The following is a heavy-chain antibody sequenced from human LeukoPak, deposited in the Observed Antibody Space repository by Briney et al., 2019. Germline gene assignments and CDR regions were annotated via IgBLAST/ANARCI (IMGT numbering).Heavy chain of an antibody. V-gene: IGHV4-34*01. CDR2: INHSGST. CDR3: ARGRTTETTFYYYYDGMDV. D-gene: IGHD4-11*01. J-gene: IGHJ6*02. Sequence: PSETLSLTCAVYGASFSGYYWSWIRQPPGKGLEWIGEINHSGSTNYNPSLKSRVTISVDTSKNQFSLKLSSVTAADTAVYYCARGRTTETTFYYYYDGMDVWGQGTTVTVSS. CDR1: GASFSGYY.